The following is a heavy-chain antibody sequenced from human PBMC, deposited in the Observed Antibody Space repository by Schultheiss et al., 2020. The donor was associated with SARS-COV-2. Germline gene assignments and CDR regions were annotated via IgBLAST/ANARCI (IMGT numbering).Heavy chain of an antibody. CDR2: INPNSGNT. V-gene: IGHV1-8*02. CDR1: GYTFTGYY. J-gene: IGHJ6*02. Sequence: ASVKVSCKASGYTFTGYYMHWVRQAPGQGLEWMGWINPNSGNTGYAQKFQGRVTMTRNTSISTAYMELSSLRSEDTAVYYCARGRKYYYYYGMDVWGQGTTVTVSS. CDR3: ARGRKYYYYYGMDV.